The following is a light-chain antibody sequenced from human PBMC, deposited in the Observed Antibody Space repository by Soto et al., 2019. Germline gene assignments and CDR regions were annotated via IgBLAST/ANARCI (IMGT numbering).Light chain of an antibody. J-gene: IGKJ5*01. V-gene: IGKV3-11*01. CDR2: DAS. CDR1: QSVSSY. CDR3: QQRSNWPPLIT. Sequence: EIVLTQSPATLSLSPGERATLSCRASQSVSSYLAWYQQKPGQAPRLLIYDASNSATGIPARFSGSGSGTDFTLTISILEPEDFAVYYCQQRSNWPPLITFGQGTQLEIK.